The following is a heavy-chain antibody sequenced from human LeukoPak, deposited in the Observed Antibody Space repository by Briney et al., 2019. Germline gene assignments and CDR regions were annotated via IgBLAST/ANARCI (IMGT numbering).Heavy chain of an antibody. Sequence: TSETLSLTCTVSGGSISSYYWSWIRQPPGKGLEWIGYIYYSGSTNYNPSLKSRVTISVDRSKNQFSLQLNSVTPEDTAEYYCAGTTDYSSFLAYWGQGTLVTVSS. CDR1: GGSISSYY. J-gene: IGHJ4*02. CDR3: AGTTDYSSFLAY. CDR2: IYYSGST. V-gene: IGHV4-59*12. D-gene: IGHD4-11*01.